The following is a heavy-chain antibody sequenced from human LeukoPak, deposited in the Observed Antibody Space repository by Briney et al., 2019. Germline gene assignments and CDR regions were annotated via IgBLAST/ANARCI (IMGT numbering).Heavy chain of an antibody. V-gene: IGHV4-38-2*01. CDR2: SYHSGST. CDR3: ATPSRDGYNKEAFDI. D-gene: IGHD5-24*01. CDR1: GYSISSGYY. Sequence: SETLSLTCAVSGYSISSGYYWGWIRQPPGQVLEWIGSSYHSGSTYYNPSLKSRVTISVDTSKSQFSLQLSTVTAADTAVYYCATPSRDGYNKEAFDIWGQGTMVTVSS. J-gene: IGHJ3*02.